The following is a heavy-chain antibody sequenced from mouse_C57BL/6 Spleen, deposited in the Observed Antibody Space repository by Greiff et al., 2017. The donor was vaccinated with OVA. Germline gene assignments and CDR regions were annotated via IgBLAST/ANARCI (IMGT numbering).Heavy chain of an antibody. CDR1: GYTFTSYW. V-gene: IGHV1-61*01. CDR2: IYPSDSET. D-gene: IGHD1-1*01. Sequence: QVQLKQPGAELVRPGSSVKLSCKASGYTFTSYWMDWVKQRPGQGLEWIGNIYPSDSETHYNQKFKDKATLTVDKSSSTAYMQLSSLTSEDSAVYYCARPYYYGSSYEGFAYWGQGTLVTVSA. J-gene: IGHJ3*01. CDR3: ARPYYYGSSYEGFAY.